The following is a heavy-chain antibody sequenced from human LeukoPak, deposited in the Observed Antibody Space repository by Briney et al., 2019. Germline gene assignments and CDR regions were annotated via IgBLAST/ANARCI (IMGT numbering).Heavy chain of an antibody. CDR2: INHSGST. V-gene: IGHV4-34*01. Sequence: SETLSLTCAVYGGSFSGYYWSWIRQPPGKGLEWIGEINHSGSTNYNPSLKSRVTISVDTSKNQFSLKLSSVTAADTAVYYCARGASSGITGTTGYYCMDVWGKGTTVTVSS. D-gene: IGHD1/OR15-1a*01. CDR3: ARGASSGITGTTGYYCMDV. CDR1: GGSFSGYY. J-gene: IGHJ6*03.